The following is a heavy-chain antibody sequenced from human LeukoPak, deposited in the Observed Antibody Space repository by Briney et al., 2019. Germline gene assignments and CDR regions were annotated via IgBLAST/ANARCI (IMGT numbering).Heavy chain of an antibody. Sequence: KPSETLSLTCTVSGDSISSYYWSWIRQPPGKGLEWIGYIYHSGSTNYNPSLKSRVTISADTSKDQFSLKLASVTAADTAVYYCATGYSSTWYYFDYWGQGTLVTLSS. J-gene: IGHJ4*02. V-gene: IGHV4-59*01. CDR3: ATGYSSTWYYFDY. D-gene: IGHD6-13*01. CDR1: GDSISSYY. CDR2: IYHSGST.